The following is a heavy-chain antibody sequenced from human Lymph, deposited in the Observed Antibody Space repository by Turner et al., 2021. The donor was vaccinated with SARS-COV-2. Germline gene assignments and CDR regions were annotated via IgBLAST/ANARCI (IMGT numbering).Heavy chain of an antibody. V-gene: IGHV3-23*01. Sequence: EVPLLASGGGLVPPGGSLGLSCAASVFTFSSYAMSWVRQAPVKVVGWVAAISGSGGSTYYEDAVKGRFTISRDKSKNTLYLQMNSLRAEDTVVYYCAKEGDTAMVNFDYWGQGTLVTVSS. D-gene: IGHD5-18*01. J-gene: IGHJ4*02. CDR1: VFTFSSYA. CDR2: ISGSGGST. CDR3: AKEGDTAMVNFDY.